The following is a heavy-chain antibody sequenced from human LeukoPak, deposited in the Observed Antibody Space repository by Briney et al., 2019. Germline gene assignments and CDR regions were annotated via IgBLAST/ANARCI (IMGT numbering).Heavy chain of an antibody. CDR3: ARVVAPRSGYYLDAFDI. J-gene: IGHJ3*02. Sequence: KPSETLSLTCTVSGGSISSYYWSWIPQPAGKGLEWFGRIYTSGSTNYNPSLKSRVTMSVDTSKNQFSLKLSSVTAADTAVYYCARVVAPRSGYYLDAFDIWGQGTMVTVSS. CDR2: IYTSGST. D-gene: IGHD3-22*01. CDR1: GGSISSYY. V-gene: IGHV4-4*07.